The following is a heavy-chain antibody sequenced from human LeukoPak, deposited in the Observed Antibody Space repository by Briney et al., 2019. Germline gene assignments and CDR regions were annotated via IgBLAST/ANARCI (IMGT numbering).Heavy chain of an antibody. CDR2: ISSNGDNT. D-gene: IGHD5-18*01. V-gene: IGHV3-64D*06. Sequence: PGGSLRLSCSVSGFTFSTYVMHWVRQAPGKGLEYVSAISSNGDNTYYADSVKGRFTISRDNSKNTLYLQMSSLRADDTAVYYCARDRRGYGDYWGQGTLVTVSS. CDR1: GFTFSTYV. J-gene: IGHJ4*02. CDR3: ARDRRGYGDY.